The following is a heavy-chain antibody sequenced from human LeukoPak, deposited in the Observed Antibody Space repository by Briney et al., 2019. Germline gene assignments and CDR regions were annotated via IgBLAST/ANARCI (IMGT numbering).Heavy chain of an antibody. CDR2: IYYSGST. V-gene: IGHV4-39*01. J-gene: IGHJ4*02. CDR1: GGSIRSSSYY. Sequence: SETLSLTCTVPGGSIRSSSYYWGWIRQPPGKGLEWIGSIYYSGSTYYNASLKSRGTISVDTSKNQFSLKLNSVTAADTAVYFCARQVVAVAGTGYFDYWGQGTLVTVSS. D-gene: IGHD6-19*01. CDR3: ARQVVAVAGTGYFDY.